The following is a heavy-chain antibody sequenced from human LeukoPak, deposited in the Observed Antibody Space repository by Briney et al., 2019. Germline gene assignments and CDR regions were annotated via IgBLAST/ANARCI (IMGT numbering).Heavy chain of an antibody. Sequence: GGSLRLSFAASGFTFSSDWMHWVRQTPGEGLVWVSRINADGSRTTYADSVKGRFTISRDNAKNTLYLQMNSLRVEDTAVYYCARDFYSSGCYGADDRGQGTLVTVSS. D-gene: IGHD6-19*01. CDR2: INADGSRT. CDR3: ARDFYSSGCYGADD. CDR1: GFTFSSDW. J-gene: IGHJ4*02. V-gene: IGHV3-74*01.